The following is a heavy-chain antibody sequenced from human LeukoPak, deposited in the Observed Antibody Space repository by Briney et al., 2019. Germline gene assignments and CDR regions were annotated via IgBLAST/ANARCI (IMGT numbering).Heavy chain of an antibody. CDR2: IYWDDDK. CDR3: AQKHPHYDSSTSNAFDF. Sequence: ESGPTLVNPTQTLTLTCTFSGFSLSTSGVGVGWIRQPPGKALEWLALIYWDDDKRYSPSLKNRLTITKDTSKNQVVLTVTSVGPVDTATYYCAQKHPHYDSSTSNAFDFWGQGEWSPSLQ. D-gene: IGHD3-22*01. V-gene: IGHV2-5*02. CDR1: GFSLSTSGVG. J-gene: IGHJ3*01.